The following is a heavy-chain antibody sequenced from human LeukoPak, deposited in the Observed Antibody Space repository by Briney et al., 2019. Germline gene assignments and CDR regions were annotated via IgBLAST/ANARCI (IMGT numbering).Heavy chain of an antibody. D-gene: IGHD3-22*01. Sequence: KPSETLSLTCAVYGGSFGGYHWTWIRQPPGKGLEWIAYMYYSGSTYYNPSLKSRVTMSADTSKNQLSLKLSSVTAADTAVYYCARPYYYDSRIDPWGQGILVTVSS. J-gene: IGHJ5*02. CDR2: MYYSGST. CDR3: ARPYYYDSRIDP. V-gene: IGHV4-30-4*08. CDR1: GGSFGGYH.